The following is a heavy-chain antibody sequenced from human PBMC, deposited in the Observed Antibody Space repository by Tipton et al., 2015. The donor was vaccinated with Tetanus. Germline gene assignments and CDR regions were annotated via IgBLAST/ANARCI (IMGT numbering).Heavy chain of an antibody. CDR3: AKSDRVTRTSWYFHD. CDR2: INHRGGT. J-gene: IGHJ4*02. Sequence: TLSLTCAVSGGSFSSFYWSWIRQPPGKGLEWIGEINHRGGTSYTPSLKSRVTISVDTSKNQFSLRLNSVTAVDTAVYYCAKSDRVTRTSWYFHDWGQGTLVTVSS. V-gene: IGHV4-34*01. D-gene: IGHD2-2*01. CDR1: GGSFSSFY.